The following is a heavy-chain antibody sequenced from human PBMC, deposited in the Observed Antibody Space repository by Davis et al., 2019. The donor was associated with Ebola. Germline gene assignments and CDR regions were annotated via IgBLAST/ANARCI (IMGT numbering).Heavy chain of an antibody. J-gene: IGHJ4*02. Sequence: SVKVSCKASGYTFTSYAISWVRQAPGQGLEWMGGIIPIFGTANYAQKFQGRVTITADESTSTAYMELSSLRSEDTAVYYCARPRVIAARPLAVAGTLDYWGQGTLVTVSS. CDR2: IIPIFGTA. D-gene: IGHD6-19*01. CDR3: ARPRVIAARPLAVAGTLDY. CDR1: GYTFTSYA. V-gene: IGHV1-69*13.